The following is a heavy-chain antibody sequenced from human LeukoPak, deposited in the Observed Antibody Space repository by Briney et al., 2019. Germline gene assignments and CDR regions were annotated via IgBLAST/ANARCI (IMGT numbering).Heavy chain of an antibody. D-gene: IGHD2-15*01. Sequence: PGGSLRLSCAASGFTFSSYAMHWVRQAPGKGLEWVAVISYDGSNKYYADSVKGRFTISRDNSKNTLYLQMNSLRAEDTAVYYCAGTLTRYPWKEMVGWYYYMDVWGKGTTVTVSS. CDR2: ISYDGSNK. J-gene: IGHJ6*03. V-gene: IGHV3-30*04. CDR3: AGTLTRYPWKEMVGWYYYMDV. CDR1: GFTFSSYA.